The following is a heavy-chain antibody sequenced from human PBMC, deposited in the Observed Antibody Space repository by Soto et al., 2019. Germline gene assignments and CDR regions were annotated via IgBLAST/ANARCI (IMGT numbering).Heavy chain of an antibody. CDR3: ASTPKSYYYYGMDV. J-gene: IGHJ6*02. CDR1: VFAFRGYY. V-gene: IGHV3-11*01. CDR2: ISSSGSTI. Sequence: LRLACAASVFAFRGYYMSCIRQAPGKGLEWVSYISSSGSTIYYADSVKGRFTISRDNAKNSLYLQMNSLRAEDTAVYYRASTPKSYYYYGMDVWGQGTTVTVS.